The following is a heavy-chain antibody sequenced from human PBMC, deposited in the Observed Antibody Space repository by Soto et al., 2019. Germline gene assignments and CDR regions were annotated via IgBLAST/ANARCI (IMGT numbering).Heavy chain of an antibody. Sequence: PGGSLRLSCAASGFTFRDYSLNWVRQAPGKGLEWLSYISPKSNYREYAESVKGRHTISRDNAKNSLSLQMNSLRVEDTAVYYCVRGGGGGQFASWGQGTLVTVSS. V-gene: IGHV3-21*05. CDR1: GFTFRDYS. CDR2: ISPKSNYR. J-gene: IGHJ4*02. D-gene: IGHD2-21*01. CDR3: VRGGGGGQFAS.